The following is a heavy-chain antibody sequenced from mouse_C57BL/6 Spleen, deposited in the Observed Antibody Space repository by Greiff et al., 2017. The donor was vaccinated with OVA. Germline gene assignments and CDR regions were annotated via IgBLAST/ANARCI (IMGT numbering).Heavy chain of an antibody. J-gene: IGHJ4*01. D-gene: IGHD1-1*01. CDR1: GYTFTSYW. V-gene: IGHV1-52*01. CDR2: IDPSDSET. Sequence: QVHVKQPGAELVRPGSSVKLSCKASGYTFTSYWMHWVKQRPIQGLEWIGNIDPSDSETHYNQKFKDKATLTVDKSSSTAYMQLSSLTSEDSAVYYCARGGNYYGKGAMDYWGQGTSVTVSS. CDR3: ARGGNYYGKGAMDY.